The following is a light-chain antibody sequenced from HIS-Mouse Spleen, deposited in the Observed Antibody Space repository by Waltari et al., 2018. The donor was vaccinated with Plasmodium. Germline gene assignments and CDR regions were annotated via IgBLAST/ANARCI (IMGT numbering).Light chain of an antibody. CDR2: GAS. Sequence: EIVMPQSPATLSVSPGDSATLSCSASQNVSSNLAWYQQKPGQAPRLLIYGASTRATGIPARFSGSGSGTEFTLTISSLQSEDFAVYYCQQYNNWSFTFGPGTKVDIK. J-gene: IGKJ3*01. CDR1: QNVSSN. CDR3: QQYNNWSFT. V-gene: IGKV3-15*01.